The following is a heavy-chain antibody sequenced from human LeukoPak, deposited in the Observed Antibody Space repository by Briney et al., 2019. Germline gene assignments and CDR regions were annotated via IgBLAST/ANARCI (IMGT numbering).Heavy chain of an antibody. CDR3: AGMDHFDY. J-gene: IGHJ4*02. CDR2: IKHDGNEK. D-gene: IGHD1-14*01. Sequence: PGGSLRLSCAASGFTFSSSWMAWVRQAPGKGLEWVANIKHDGNEKYYVDSVKGRFTISRDNAKNSLYLEMNSLRADDTAVYYCAGMDHFDYCGQGTLVTVSS. CDR1: GFTFSSSW. V-gene: IGHV3-7*01.